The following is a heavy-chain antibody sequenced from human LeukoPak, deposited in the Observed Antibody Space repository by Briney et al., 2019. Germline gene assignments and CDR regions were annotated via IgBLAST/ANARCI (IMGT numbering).Heavy chain of an antibody. CDR1: GGTFSSYA. V-gene: IGHV1-69*13. Sequence: GASVKVSCKASGGTFSSYAISWVRQAPGQGLEWMGGIIPIFGTANYAQKFQGRVTITADESTSTAHMELSSLRSEDTAVYYCASGPPMGYSYGYDYMDVWGKGTTVTISS. J-gene: IGHJ6*03. D-gene: IGHD5-18*01. CDR3: ASGPPMGYSYGYDYMDV. CDR2: IIPIFGTA.